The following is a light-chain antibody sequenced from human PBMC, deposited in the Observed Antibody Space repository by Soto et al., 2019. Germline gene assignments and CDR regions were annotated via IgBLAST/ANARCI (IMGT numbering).Light chain of an antibody. CDR3: QQYDNLPLT. CDR2: DAS. J-gene: IGKJ4*01. Sequence: IKLTQYPSSLSASVGERGPITSQRSQDISNYLYWYQQKPGKAPKLLIYDASNLETGVPSRFSGSGSGTDFTFTISSLQPEDIATYYCQQYDNLPLTFGGGTKVDIK. V-gene: IGKV1-33*01. CDR1: QDISNY.